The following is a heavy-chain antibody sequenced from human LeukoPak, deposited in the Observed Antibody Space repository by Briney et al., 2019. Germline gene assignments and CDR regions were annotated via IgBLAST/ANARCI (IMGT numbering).Heavy chain of an antibody. Sequence: GGSLRLSCAASGFTFNNSAMKWVRQAPGKGLEWVSVISGSGGTTDYADSVKGRFTIFRDHSKNTVSLQMNSLRAEDTAVYYCAKKRSGYYFFDYWGQGTLVTVSS. J-gene: IGHJ4*02. D-gene: IGHD3-22*01. V-gene: IGHV3-23*01. CDR1: GFTFNNSA. CDR2: ISGSGGTT. CDR3: AKKRSGYYFFDY.